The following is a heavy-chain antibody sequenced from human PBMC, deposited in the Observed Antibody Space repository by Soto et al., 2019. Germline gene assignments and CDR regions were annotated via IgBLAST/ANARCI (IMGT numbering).Heavy chain of an antibody. V-gene: IGHV1-2*04. D-gene: IGHD3-22*01. Sequence: GASVKVSCKASGYTFTGYYMHWVRQAPGQGLEWMGWINPNSGGTNYAQKFQGWVTMTRDTSISTAYMELSRLRSEDTAVYYCARSLGHYYDSSGLPSAYYYYGMDVWGQGTTVTVSS. CDR1: GYTFTGYY. CDR2: INPNSGGT. CDR3: ARSLGHYYDSSGLPSAYYYYGMDV. J-gene: IGHJ6*02.